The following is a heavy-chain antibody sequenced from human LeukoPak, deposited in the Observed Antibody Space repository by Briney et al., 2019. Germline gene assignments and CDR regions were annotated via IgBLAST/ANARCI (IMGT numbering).Heavy chain of an antibody. CDR2: INPNSGGT. D-gene: IGHD1-7*01. Sequence: ASVKVSCKASGYTFTGYYMHCVRQAPGQGLEWMGWINPNSGGTNYAQKFQGRVTMTRDTSISTAYMELSRLRSDDTAVYYCARDLTGTTGWFDPWGQGTLVTVSS. CDR1: GYTFTGYY. CDR3: ARDLTGTTGWFDP. J-gene: IGHJ5*02. V-gene: IGHV1-2*02.